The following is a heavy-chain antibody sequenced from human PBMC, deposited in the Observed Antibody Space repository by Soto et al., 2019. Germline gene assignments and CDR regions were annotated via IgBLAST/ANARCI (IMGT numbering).Heavy chain of an antibody. J-gene: IGHJ6*02. D-gene: IGHD4-17*01. CDR1: GFTVSSNY. CDR3: ARAPSTVTTSMGMDV. V-gene: IGHV3-53*02. CDR2: IYSGGST. Sequence: EVQLVETGGGLIQPGGSLRLSCAASGFTVSSNYMSWVRQAPGKGLEWVSVIYSGGSTYYADSVKGRFTISRDNSKNTLYLQMNSLRAEDTAVHYCARAPSTVTTSMGMDVWGQGTTVTVSS.